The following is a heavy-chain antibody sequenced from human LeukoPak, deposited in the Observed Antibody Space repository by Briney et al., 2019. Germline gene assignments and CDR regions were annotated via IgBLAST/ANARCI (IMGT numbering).Heavy chain of an antibody. CDR2: IYTSGYT. CDR1: GDXTSSNY. CDR3: ARGYYYGSGSPQFDY. D-gene: IGHD3-10*01. Sequence: SETLSLTCTVSGDXTSSNYCSWIRQPAGKGLEWIGRIYTSGYTNYNPSLKSRVAMSLDTSKNQFSLKLSSATAADTAVYYCARGYYYGSGSPQFDYWGQGTLVTVSS. V-gene: IGHV4-4*07. J-gene: IGHJ4*02.